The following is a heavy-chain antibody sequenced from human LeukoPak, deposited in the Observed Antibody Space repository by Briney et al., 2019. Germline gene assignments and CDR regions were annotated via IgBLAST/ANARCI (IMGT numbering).Heavy chain of an antibody. CDR3: GRDSPFIAAAGINFYYYYGMDV. CDR2: ISAYNGNT. CDR1: GGTFSSYA. Sequence: ASVKVSCKASGGTFSSYAISWVRQAPGQGLEWMGWISAYNGNTNYAQKLQGRVTMTTDTSTSTAYMELRSLRSDDTAVYYCGRDSPFIAAAGINFYYYYGMDVWGQGTTVTVSS. J-gene: IGHJ6*02. V-gene: IGHV1-18*01. D-gene: IGHD6-13*01.